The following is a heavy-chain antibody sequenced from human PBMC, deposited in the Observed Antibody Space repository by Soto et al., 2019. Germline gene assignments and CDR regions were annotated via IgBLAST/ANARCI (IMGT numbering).Heavy chain of an antibody. Sequence: SETLSLTCAVYGGSFSGYYWSWIRQPPGKGLEWIGEINHSGSTNYNPSLKSRVTVSVDTSKNQFSLKLSSVTAADTAVYYCARVVGGHYDILTSTIEAGYYYYYGMDVWGQGTTVTVSS. CDR3: ARVVGGHYDILTSTIEAGYYYYYGMDV. J-gene: IGHJ6*02. CDR1: GGSFSGYY. CDR2: INHSGST. V-gene: IGHV4-34*01. D-gene: IGHD3-9*01.